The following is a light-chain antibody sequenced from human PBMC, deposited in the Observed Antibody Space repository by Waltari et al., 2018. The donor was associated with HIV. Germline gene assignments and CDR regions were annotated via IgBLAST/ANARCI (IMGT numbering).Light chain of an antibody. CDR3: CSYAGSSTYV. CDR2: DVS. Sequence: QSALTQPASVSGSPGQSITISCTGTSSDVGGYNYVSWYQQHPGNAPKLMSYDVSKRPSGVPKRFSGSKSGNTASLTISGLQAEDEADYCCCSYAGSSTYVFGTGTKVTVL. CDR1: SSDVGGYNY. V-gene: IGLV2-23*02. J-gene: IGLJ1*01.